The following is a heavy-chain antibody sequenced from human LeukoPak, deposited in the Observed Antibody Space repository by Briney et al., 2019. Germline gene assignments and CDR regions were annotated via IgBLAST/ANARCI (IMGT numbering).Heavy chain of an antibody. V-gene: IGHV3-23*01. Sequence: PGGSLRLSCAASGFTFSSYAMHWVRQTPGRGLEWVSSISASGGSTYYADSVKGRVTVSRDNSKNTLYLQMNSLRAEDTAVYYCAKYGVLRYFEYFDYWGQGTLVTVSS. CDR2: ISASGGST. CDR3: AKYGVLRYFEYFDY. CDR1: GFTFSSYA. D-gene: IGHD3-9*01. J-gene: IGHJ4*02.